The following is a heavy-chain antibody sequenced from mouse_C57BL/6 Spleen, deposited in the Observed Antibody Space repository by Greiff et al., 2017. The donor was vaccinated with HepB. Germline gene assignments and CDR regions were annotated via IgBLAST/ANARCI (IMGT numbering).Heavy chain of an antibody. D-gene: IGHD1-1*01. V-gene: IGHV1-72*01. CDR3: ARSRLINTVVEGYFDV. J-gene: IGHJ1*03. CDR1: GYTFTSYW. CDR2: IDPNSGGT. Sequence: QVQLQQPGAELVKPGASVKLSCKASGYTFTSYWMHWVKQRPGRGLEWIGRIDPNSGGTKYNEKFKSKATLTVDKPSSTAYMQLSSLTSEDSAVYYCARSRLINTVVEGYFDVWGTGTTVTVSS.